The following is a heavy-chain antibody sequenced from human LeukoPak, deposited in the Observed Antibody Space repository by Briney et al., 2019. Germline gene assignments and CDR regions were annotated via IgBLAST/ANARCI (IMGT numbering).Heavy chain of an antibody. CDR3: ARDNYYDSSGYYWAYYYYGMDV. CDR1: GFTVSSNY. CDR2: IYSGGST. J-gene: IGHJ6*02. Sequence: PGGSLRLSCAASGFTVSSNYVSWVRQAPGKGLEWVSVIYSGGSTYYADSVKGRFTISRDNSKNTLYLQVNSLRAEDTAVYYCARDNYYDSSGYYWAYYYYGMDVWGQGTTVTVSS. V-gene: IGHV3-66*01. D-gene: IGHD3-22*01.